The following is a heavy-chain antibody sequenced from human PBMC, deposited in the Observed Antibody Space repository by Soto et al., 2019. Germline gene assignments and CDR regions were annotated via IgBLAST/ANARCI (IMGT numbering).Heavy chain of an antibody. CDR2: ISSGGSGI. CDR3: ARVTECSSTNCSAREAFDF. J-gene: IGHJ3*01. D-gene: IGHD2-2*01. CDR1: GFIFSDHY. V-gene: IGHV3-11*01. Sequence: GGSLRLSCAASGFIFSDHYMSWIRQTPGEGLEWVSYISSGGSGIHYADSVKGRFTISRDNAKNSRYLQMNSLRAEDTAVYYCARVTECSSTNCSAREAFDFWGQGTVVTVSS.